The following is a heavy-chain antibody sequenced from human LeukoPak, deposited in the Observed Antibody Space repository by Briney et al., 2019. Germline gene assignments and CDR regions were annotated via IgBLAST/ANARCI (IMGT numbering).Heavy chain of an antibody. CDR1: GGSISSGGYY. V-gene: IGHV4-31*03. CDR2: IYYSGST. J-gene: IGHJ4*02. D-gene: IGHD3-3*01. Sequence: SQTLSLTCTVSGGSISSGGYYWSWIRQHPGKGLEWIGYIYYSGSTYHNPSLKSRVTISVDTSKNQFSLKLSSVTAADTAVYYCATYYDFWSGCFDYWGQGTLVTVSS. CDR3: ATYYDFWSGCFDY.